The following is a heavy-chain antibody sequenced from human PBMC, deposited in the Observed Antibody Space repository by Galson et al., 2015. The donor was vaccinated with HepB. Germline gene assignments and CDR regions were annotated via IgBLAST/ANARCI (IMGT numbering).Heavy chain of an antibody. V-gene: IGHV3-23*01. D-gene: IGHD6-13*01. Sequence: SLRLSCAASGFTFSSYAMSWVRQAPGKGLEWVSVISGGGFTTHYADSVKGRFTISRDNYKSTLSLQMNSLRAEDTAVYYCARGGRNWYPTRAEYLDYWGQGTPVTVSS. CDR3: ARGGRNWYPTRAEYLDY. J-gene: IGHJ1*01. CDR1: GFTFSSYA. CDR2: ISGGGFTT.